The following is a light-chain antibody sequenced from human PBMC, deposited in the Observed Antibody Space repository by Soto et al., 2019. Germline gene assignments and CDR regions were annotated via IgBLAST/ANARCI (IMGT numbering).Light chain of an antibody. CDR3: QQSYRTPPNA. V-gene: IGKV1-39*01. J-gene: IGKJ5*01. Sequence: GGGRESSSCRAPHRINNYLNWYQQKPGKAPKLLIYAASSLQSGVPSTFSGSGSGTDFTLTISILQPEDFATYFCQQSYRTPPNACGLGIPLE. CDR1: HRINNY. CDR2: AAS.